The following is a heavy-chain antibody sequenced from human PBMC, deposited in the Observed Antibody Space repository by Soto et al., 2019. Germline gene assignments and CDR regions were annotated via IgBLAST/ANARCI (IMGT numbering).Heavy chain of an antibody. Sequence: EVQLVESGGGLVQPGGSLRLSCAASGFTFSSYEMNWVRQAPGKGLEWVSYISSSGSTIYYADSVKGRFTISRDNAKNSLYLQMNSLRAEDTAVYYCARERWNYYDSSGKFDYWGQGILVTVSS. CDR2: ISSSGSTI. CDR3: ARERWNYYDSSGKFDY. CDR1: GFTFSSYE. V-gene: IGHV3-48*03. J-gene: IGHJ4*02. D-gene: IGHD3-22*01.